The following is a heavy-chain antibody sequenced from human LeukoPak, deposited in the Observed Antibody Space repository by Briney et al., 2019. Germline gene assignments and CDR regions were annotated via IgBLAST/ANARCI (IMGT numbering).Heavy chain of an antibody. CDR3: ARHWAAAGTGWFDP. V-gene: IGHV4-31*03. Sequence: PSQTLSLTCTVSGGSISSGGYYWSWIRQHPGKGLEWIGYIYYSGSTNYNPSLKSRVTISVDTSKNQFSLKLSSVTAADTAVYYCARHWAAAGTGWFDPWGQGTLVTVSS. CDR1: GGSISSGGYY. CDR2: IYYSGST. J-gene: IGHJ5*02. D-gene: IGHD6-13*01.